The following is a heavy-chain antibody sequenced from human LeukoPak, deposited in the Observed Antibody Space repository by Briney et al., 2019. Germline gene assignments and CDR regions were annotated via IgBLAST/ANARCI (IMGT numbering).Heavy chain of an antibody. Sequence: PLETLSLTCAVYGGSFSGYYWSWIRQPPGKGLEWIGEINHSGSTNYNPSLKSRVTISVDTSKNQFSLKLSSVTAADTTVYYCARVKGFYCSSTSCNDYWGQGTLVTVSS. J-gene: IGHJ4*02. CDR3: ARVKGFYCSSTSCNDY. CDR2: INHSGST. CDR1: GGSFSGYY. D-gene: IGHD2-2*01. V-gene: IGHV4-34*01.